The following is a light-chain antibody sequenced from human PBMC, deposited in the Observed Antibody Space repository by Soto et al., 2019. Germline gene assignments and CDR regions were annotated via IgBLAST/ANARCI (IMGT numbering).Light chain of an antibody. CDR2: GNS. Sequence: QSVLTQSPSVSGAPGQRVTLSCTGSISNIGAGFDVHWYQHLPGTAPKVLIYGNSNRPSGVPDRFSGSKSGTSASLAITGLQAEDEADYYCQSYDSSLSGYVVFGGGTKVTVL. CDR3: QSYDSSLSGYVV. V-gene: IGLV1-40*01. J-gene: IGLJ2*01. CDR1: ISNIGAGFD.